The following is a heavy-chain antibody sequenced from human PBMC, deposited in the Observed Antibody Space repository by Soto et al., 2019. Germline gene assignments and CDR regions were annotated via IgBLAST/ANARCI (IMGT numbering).Heavy chain of an antibody. Sequence: GGSLRLSCTASGFTFGDYAMSWFRQAPGKGLEWVGFIRSKAYGGTTEYAASVKGRFTISRDDSKSIAYLQMNSLKTEDTAVYYCTRDLGELQYYYYGMDVWGQGTTVTVPS. V-gene: IGHV3-49*03. D-gene: IGHD1-7*01. CDR3: TRDLGELQYYYYGMDV. CDR2: IRSKAYGGTT. J-gene: IGHJ6*02. CDR1: GFTFGDYA.